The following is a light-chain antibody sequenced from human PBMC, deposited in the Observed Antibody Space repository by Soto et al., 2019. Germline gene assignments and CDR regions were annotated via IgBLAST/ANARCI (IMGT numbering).Light chain of an antibody. J-gene: IGKJ1*01. CDR2: DAS. CDR1: QTVVGF. V-gene: IGKV3-11*01. CDR3: QQRASWPWT. Sequence: DIVLTQSPATLSLSPGERATLSCRASQTVVGFLAWYQQKPGQAPRLLIYDASNRAAAIPAWFSGSGSGTDYTLTISSLEPEDFAIYYCQQRASWPWTFGQGTKVEIK.